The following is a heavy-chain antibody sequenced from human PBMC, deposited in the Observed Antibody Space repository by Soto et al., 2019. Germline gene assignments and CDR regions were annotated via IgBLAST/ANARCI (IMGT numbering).Heavy chain of an antibody. V-gene: IGHV4-39*01. D-gene: IGHD6-19*01. CDR3: ARVDSSGWYGISVLDY. CDR1: GGSISSSSYY. J-gene: IGHJ4*02. CDR2: IYYSGST. Sequence: QLQLQESGPGLVKPSETLSLTCTVSGGSISSSSYYWGWIRQPPGKGLEWIGSIYYSGSTYYNPSLKSRVTIAVDPSKNQFSLKLSSVTAADTAVYYCARVDSSGWYGISVLDYWGQGTLVTVSS.